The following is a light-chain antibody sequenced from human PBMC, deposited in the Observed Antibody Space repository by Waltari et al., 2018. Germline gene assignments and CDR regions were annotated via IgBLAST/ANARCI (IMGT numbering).Light chain of an antibody. Sequence: QSALTQPASVSGSPGQSITISCTGTSRDVGSYNLVSWYQQHPGNAPKPMIYEGSKRPSGVSNRFSGSKSGNTASLTISGLQAEDEADYYCCSYAGSRVFGGGTKLTVL. CDR2: EGS. CDR1: SRDVGSYNL. J-gene: IGLJ3*02. V-gene: IGLV2-23*01. CDR3: CSYAGSRV.